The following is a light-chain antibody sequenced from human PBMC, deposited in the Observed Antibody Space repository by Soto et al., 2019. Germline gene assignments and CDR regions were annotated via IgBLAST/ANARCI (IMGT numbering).Light chain of an antibody. CDR2: KAS. CDR3: QQYNGVWP. CDR1: QSISSW. Sequence: DIQMTQSPSTLSASVGDRVTITCRASQSISSWLAWYQQKPGKAPKLLIYKASSLESGVPSRFSGSGSGTEFTLTISSLQPDDFATYYCQQYNGVWPFGQGTKVEIK. V-gene: IGKV1-5*03. J-gene: IGKJ1*01.